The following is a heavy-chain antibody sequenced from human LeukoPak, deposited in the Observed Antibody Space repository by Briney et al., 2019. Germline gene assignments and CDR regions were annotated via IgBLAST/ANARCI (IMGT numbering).Heavy chain of an antibody. CDR1: GYTFTTYG. D-gene: IGHD5-18*01. V-gene: IGHV1-18*01. J-gene: IGHJ4*02. CDR2: ISTYNGDT. CDR3: ARRGSVDTPMSNWEWWY. Sequence: ASVKVSCKASGYTFTTYGIGWLRQAPGQGLEWMGWISTYNGDTNYAQKLQGRVTLTTDTSTSTVYMELRSLRSDDTAVHYCARRGSVDTPMSNWEWWYWGQGTLVTVSS.